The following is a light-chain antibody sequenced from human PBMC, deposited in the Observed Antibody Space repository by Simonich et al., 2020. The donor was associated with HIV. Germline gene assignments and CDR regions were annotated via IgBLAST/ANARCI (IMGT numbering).Light chain of an antibody. CDR1: QSVLYRSNNKNY. V-gene: IGKV4-1*01. CDR2: WAS. Sequence: DIVMTQSPDSLAVSLGERATINCKSSQSVLYRSNNKNYLAWYKQKPGQPPKLLIYWASTRESGVPDRFSGSGSGTDFTLTISSLKAEDVAVYYCQQYYTTPYTFGQGTKLEIK. CDR3: QQYYTTPYT. J-gene: IGKJ2*01.